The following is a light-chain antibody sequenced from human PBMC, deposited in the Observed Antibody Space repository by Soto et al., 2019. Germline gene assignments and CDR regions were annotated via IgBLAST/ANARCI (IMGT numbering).Light chain of an antibody. Sequence: QSALTQPASVSGSPGQSITISCTGTDSDVGGYNYVSWYQHHPGNAPKVMIYDVSNRPSGVSNRFSGSKSGNTASLIISGLQAEDEADYYGSSYTINGVGVFGGGTKLTVL. CDR3: SSYTINGVGV. V-gene: IGLV2-14*03. CDR1: DSDVGGYNY. CDR2: DVS. J-gene: IGLJ2*01.